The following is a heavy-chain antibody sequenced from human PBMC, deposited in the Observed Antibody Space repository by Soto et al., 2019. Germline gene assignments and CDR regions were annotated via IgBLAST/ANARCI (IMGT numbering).Heavy chain of an antibody. J-gene: IGHJ6*02. CDR2: ISSSSSYI. CDR1: GFTFSSYS. V-gene: IGHV3-21*01. Sequence: GGSLRLSCAASGFTFSSYSMNWVRQAPGKGLEWVSSISSSSSYIYYADSVKGRFTISRDNAKNSLYLQMNSLRAEDTAVYYCARDKEYSSSAASLPVYYYYYYGMDVWGQGTTVTVSS. CDR3: ARDKEYSSSAASLPVYYYYYYGMDV. D-gene: IGHD6-6*01.